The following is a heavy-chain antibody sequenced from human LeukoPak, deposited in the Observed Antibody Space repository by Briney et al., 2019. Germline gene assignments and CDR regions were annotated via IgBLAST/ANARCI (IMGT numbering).Heavy chain of an antibody. J-gene: IGHJ4*02. D-gene: IGHD3-3*01. CDR1: GFTFSNYA. V-gene: IGHV3-33*01. CDR3: ARVFSGSGSSGSFDC. Sequence: GGSLRLSCTASGFTFSNYAMHWVRQAPGKGLEWVTVIWYDASNKYYAESVKGRFTISRDNSKNTLYLQMNSLKAEDTAVYYCARVFSGSGSSGSFDCWGQGTLVTVSS. CDR2: IWYDASNK.